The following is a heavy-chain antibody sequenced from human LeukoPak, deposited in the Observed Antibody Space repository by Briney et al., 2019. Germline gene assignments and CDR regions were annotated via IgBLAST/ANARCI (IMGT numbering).Heavy chain of an antibody. D-gene: IGHD2-15*01. V-gene: IGHV4-39*07. CDR2: IYYSGST. J-gene: IGHJ6*03. Sequence: PSETLSLTCTVSGGSISSSSYYWGWIRQPPGKGLEWIGSIYYSGSTYYNPSLKSRVTISVDTSKNQFSLKLSSVTAADTAVYYCARRRISYYYYYYMDVWGKGTTVTVSS. CDR3: ARRRISYYYYYYMDV. CDR1: GGSISSSSYY.